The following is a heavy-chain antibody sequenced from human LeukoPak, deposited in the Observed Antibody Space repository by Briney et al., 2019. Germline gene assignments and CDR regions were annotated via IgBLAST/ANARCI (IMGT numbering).Heavy chain of an antibody. V-gene: IGHV4-4*07. D-gene: IGHD3-9*01. J-gene: IGHJ5*02. CDR3: ARQNGDYDILTGYPENWFDP. Sequence: SETLSLTCTVSGGSISSYYWSWIRQPAGKGLEWIGRIYSSGSTNYNPSLKSRVTMSVDTSKNQFSLKLSSVTAADTAVYYCARQNGDYDILTGYPENWFDPWGQGTLVTVSS. CDR1: GGSISSYY. CDR2: IYSSGST.